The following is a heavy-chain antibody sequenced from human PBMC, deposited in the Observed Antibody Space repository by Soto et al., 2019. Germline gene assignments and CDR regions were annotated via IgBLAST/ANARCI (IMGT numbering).Heavy chain of an antibody. V-gene: IGHV3-21*01. CDR2: ISSSSSYI. J-gene: IGHJ4*02. CDR3: ASEESTIDY. D-gene: IGHD1-1*01. Sequence: EVQLVESGGGLVKPGGSLRLSCAASGFTVSSYRMNWVRQAPGKGLEWVSSISSSSSYIYYADSVKGRFTISRDNAKNSLYLQMNSRRAEDTAVYYCASEESTIDYWGQGTLVTVSS. CDR1: GFTVSSYR.